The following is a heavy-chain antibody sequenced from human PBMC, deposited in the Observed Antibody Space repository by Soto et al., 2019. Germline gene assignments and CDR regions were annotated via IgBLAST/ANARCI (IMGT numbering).Heavy chain of an antibody. D-gene: IGHD3-10*01. CDR2: IYYSGST. Sequence: SETLSLTCTVSGGSIATYYWSWIRQPPGKGLEWIGYIYYSGSTNYNPSLKSRVTISLDTSKNQFSLRLSSVTAADTAVYYCARGLSYIRLDPWGQGTLVTVS. V-gene: IGHV4-59*01. CDR3: ARGLSYIRLDP. CDR1: GGSIATYY. J-gene: IGHJ5*02.